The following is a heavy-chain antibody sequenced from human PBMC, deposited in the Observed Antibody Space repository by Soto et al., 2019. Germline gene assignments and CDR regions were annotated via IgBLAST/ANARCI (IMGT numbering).Heavy chain of an antibody. CDR1: GFTLSNYA. V-gene: IGHV3-23*01. CDR3: AXPWYSSTGPYYYYGLDV. D-gene: IGHD6-19*01. CDR2: IVGSGGST. J-gene: IGHJ6*02. Sequence: PGGSLRLSCVASGFTLSNYAMTWVRQAPGKGLEWVSAIVGSGGSTYYADSVKGRFTISRDNSKNTLFLQMNSLRAEDTALYYCAXPWYSSTGPYYYYGLDVWGQGTTVTVSS.